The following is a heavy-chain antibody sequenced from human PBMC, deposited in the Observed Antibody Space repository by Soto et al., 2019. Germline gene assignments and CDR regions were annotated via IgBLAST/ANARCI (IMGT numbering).Heavy chain of an antibody. CDR1: LSQLSRWY. D-gene: IGHD3-22*01. Sequence: PVKAVTKASLSQLSRWYMHWLRHAPGHEQERMGITNPSDGTTTYTQKLQGRVYMTREKSTSTLYMELSSLSPEDTALYYCAXVDSSGYLGMYYFDVWGEGAQVTVTS. CDR3: AXVDSSGYLGMYYFDV. V-gene: IGHV1-46*04. J-gene: IGHJ4*02. CDR2: TNPSDGTT.